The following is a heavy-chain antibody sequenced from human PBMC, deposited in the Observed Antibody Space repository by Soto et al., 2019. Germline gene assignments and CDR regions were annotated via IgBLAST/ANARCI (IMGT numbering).Heavy chain of an antibody. J-gene: IGHJ4*02. CDR2: ISYDGSNK. D-gene: IGHD3-22*01. CDR3: AKETYYYDSSGYDY. V-gene: IGHV3-30*18. CDR1: GFTFGSYG. Sequence: GGSLRLSCAASGFTFGSYGMHWVRQAPGKGLEWVAVISYDGSNKYYADSVKGRFTISRDNSKNTLYLQMNSLRAEDTAVYYCAKETYYYDSSGYDYWGQGTLVTVSS.